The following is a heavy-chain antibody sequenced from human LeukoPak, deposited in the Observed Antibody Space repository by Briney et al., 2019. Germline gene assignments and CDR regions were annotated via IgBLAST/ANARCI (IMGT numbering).Heavy chain of an antibody. D-gene: IGHD3-22*01. V-gene: IGHV4-39*01. Sequence: SETLSLTCTVSGGSISSSSYYWGWIRQPPGKGLEWIGSIYYSGSTYYNPSLKSRVTISVDTSKNQFSLKLSSVTAADTAVYYCARHLYYYDSSGYYPLVYWGQGTLVTVSS. J-gene: IGHJ4*02. CDR2: IYYSGST. CDR1: GGSISSSSYY. CDR3: ARHLYYYDSSGYYPLVY.